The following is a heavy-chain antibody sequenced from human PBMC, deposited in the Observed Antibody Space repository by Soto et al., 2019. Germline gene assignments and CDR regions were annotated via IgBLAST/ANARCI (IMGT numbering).Heavy chain of an antibody. CDR1: GFSLSTSEVG. V-gene: IGHV2-5*02. CDR2: IYWDDDK. J-gene: IGHJ4*02. D-gene: IGHD6-6*01. Sequence: QITLKESGPTLVKPTQTVTVTCTLSGFSLSTSEVGVGWIRQPPGKALEWLALIYWDDDKRYSPSLKSRLTITKDTSKNQVVLTMTNMDPVDTATYSYAHTHEYSSSYYFDYWGQGTLVTVSS. CDR3: AHTHEYSSSYYFDY.